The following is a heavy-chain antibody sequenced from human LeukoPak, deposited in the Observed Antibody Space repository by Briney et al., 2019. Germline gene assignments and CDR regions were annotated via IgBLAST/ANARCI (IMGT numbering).Heavy chain of an antibody. Sequence: SETLSLTCTVSAGSISSNTYYWGWIRQPPGKGLEWIGSIHYSGTTHYNPSLKSRVTISVDTSKNQFSLKLSSVTAADTAVYYCAREAGRGWTFEYWGQGALVTVSS. V-gene: IGHV4-39*02. CDR3: AREAGRGWTFEY. CDR1: AGSISSNTYY. D-gene: IGHD6-19*01. J-gene: IGHJ4*02. CDR2: IHYSGTT.